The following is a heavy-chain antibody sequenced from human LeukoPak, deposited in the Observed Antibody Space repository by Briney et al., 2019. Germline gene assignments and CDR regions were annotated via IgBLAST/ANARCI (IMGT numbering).Heavy chain of an antibody. Sequence: PGGSLRLSCATSGFTFSSYAMSWVRQAPGKGLEWVSSISGSGGNTYYADSVKGRFTISRDNSKNTLYLQMNSLRAEDTAVYYCAKDLQPATVTTSYYYYMDVWGKGTTVTISS. CDR1: GFTFSSYA. J-gene: IGHJ6*03. V-gene: IGHV3-23*01. D-gene: IGHD4-17*01. CDR2: ISGSGGNT. CDR3: AKDLQPATVTTSYYYYMDV.